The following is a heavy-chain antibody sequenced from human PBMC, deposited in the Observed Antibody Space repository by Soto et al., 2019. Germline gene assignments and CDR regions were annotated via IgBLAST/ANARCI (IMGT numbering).Heavy chain of an antibody. D-gene: IGHD2-2*01. CDR1: GFTFSSYW. J-gene: IGHJ3*02. V-gene: IGHV3-7*05. CDR3: ARLGYCSSTSCYHDAFDI. Sequence: GGSLRLSCAASGFTFSSYWMSWVRQAPGKGLERVANIKQDGSEIYYVDSVKGRFTISRDNAKNFLYLQMNCLRAEDTAVYYFARLGYCSSTSCYHDAFDIWGQGTMVTVSS. CDR2: IKQDGSEI.